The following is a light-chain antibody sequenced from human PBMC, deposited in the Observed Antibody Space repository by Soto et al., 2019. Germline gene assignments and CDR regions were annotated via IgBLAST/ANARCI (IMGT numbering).Light chain of an antibody. J-gene: IGLJ3*02. CDR1: SGHSTYI. CDR3: ETWYSNTHKV. V-gene: IGLV4-60*02. CDR2: LDRSGSY. Sequence: QLVLTQSSSASXSLGSSVKLTCILSSGHSTYIIAWHQQQPGKAPRFLMTLDRSGSYNRGSGVPDRFSGSSSGADRYLTISNLQFEDEGDYYCETWYSNTHKVFGGGTKLTVL.